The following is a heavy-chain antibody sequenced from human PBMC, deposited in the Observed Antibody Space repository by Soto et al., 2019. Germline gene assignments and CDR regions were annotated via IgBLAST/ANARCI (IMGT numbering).Heavy chain of an antibody. D-gene: IGHD4-4*01. Sequence: ASVKVSCKASGYTFTSYDINWVRQATGQGLEWMGWMNPNSGNTGYAQKFQGRVTMTRNTSISTAYMELSSLRSEDTAVYYCARVLESDYSNYVYYYYYMDVWGKGTTVTVSS. V-gene: IGHV1-8*01. CDR3: ARVLESDYSNYVYYYYYMDV. CDR1: GYTFTSYD. J-gene: IGHJ6*03. CDR2: MNPNSGNT.